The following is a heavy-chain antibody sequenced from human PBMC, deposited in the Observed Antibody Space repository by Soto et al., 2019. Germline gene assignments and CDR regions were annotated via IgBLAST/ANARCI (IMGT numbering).Heavy chain of an antibody. V-gene: IGHV1-46*01. CDR2: INPSGDST. D-gene: IGHD2-21*02. Sequence: QVVPSGAEVKKPGASVKISCKASGNTFTIYYIHWVRQAPGQGLEWMGIINPSGDSTSYAQKFQGRVTMTRDTSTSTVYMDLSSLRSEDTAVYYCARATYCGGDCYFFDYWGQGTLVTGSS. J-gene: IGHJ4*02. CDR3: ARATYCGGDCYFFDY. CDR1: GNTFTIYY.